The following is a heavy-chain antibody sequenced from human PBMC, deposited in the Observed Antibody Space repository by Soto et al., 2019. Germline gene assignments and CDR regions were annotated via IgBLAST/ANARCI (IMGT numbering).Heavy chain of an antibody. Sequence: QVKLVESGGGVVQPGESLQVACAASGLTVATTGMHWVRQAPGKGLEWVAMISHSGTSKVYIDSVQGRFTISRDNARNNLYLQMSSLRPEDTAIYYCAKDWGSSGWFNWFNPWGQGVLVTVSS. J-gene: IGHJ5*02. V-gene: IGHV3-30*18. CDR3: AKDWGSSGWFNWFNP. CDR1: GLTVATTG. D-gene: IGHD6-19*01. CDR2: ISHSGTSK.